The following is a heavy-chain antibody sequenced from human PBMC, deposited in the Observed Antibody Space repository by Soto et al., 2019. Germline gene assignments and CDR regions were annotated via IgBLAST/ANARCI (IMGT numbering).Heavy chain of an antibody. J-gene: IGHJ4*02. CDR1: GFTFSSYA. D-gene: IGHD2-15*01. V-gene: IGHV3-23*01. Sequence: GGSLRLSCAASGFTFSSYAMSWVRQAPGKGLEWVSAISSSGGSTYYAESVKGRFTISRDNAKNTLYLQMNSLRAEDTAVYYCAALLGYCSGGSCYKIDYWGQGTLVTVSS. CDR3: AALLGYCSGGSCYKIDY. CDR2: ISSSGGST.